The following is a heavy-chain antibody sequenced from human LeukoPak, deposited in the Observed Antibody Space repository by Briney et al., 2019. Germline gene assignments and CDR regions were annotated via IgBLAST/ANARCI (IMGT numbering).Heavy chain of an antibody. Sequence: SGGSLRLSCAASGFTVSSNYMSWVRQAPGKGLEWVSVIYSGGSTYYADSVKGRFTISRDNSKNTLYLQMNSLRAEDTAVYYCARGPTVTTDAFDIWGQGTMVTVSS. V-gene: IGHV3-66*01. D-gene: IGHD4-17*01. CDR1: GFTVSSNY. CDR2: IYSGGST. CDR3: ARGPTVTTDAFDI. J-gene: IGHJ3*02.